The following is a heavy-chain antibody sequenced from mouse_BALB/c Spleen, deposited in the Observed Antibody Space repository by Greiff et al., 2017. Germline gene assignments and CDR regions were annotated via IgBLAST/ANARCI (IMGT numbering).Heavy chain of an antibody. J-gene: IGHJ3*01. D-gene: IGHD4-1*01. Sequence: VQLQQSGAELVKPGASVKLSCTASGFNIKDTYMHWVKQRPEQGLEWIGRIGPANGNTKYDPKFQGKATITADTSSNTAYLQLSSLTSEDTAVYYCARANWDAWFAYWGQGTLVTVSA. CDR1: GFNIKDTY. V-gene: IGHV14-3*02. CDR2: IGPANGNT. CDR3: ARANWDAWFAY.